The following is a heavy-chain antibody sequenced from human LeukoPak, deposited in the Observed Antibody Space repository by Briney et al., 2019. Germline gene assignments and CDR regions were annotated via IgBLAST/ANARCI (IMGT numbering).Heavy chain of an antibody. D-gene: IGHD2-15*01. V-gene: IGHV3-7*01. Sequence: GGSLRLSCAASGFTFSVFWMSWVRQAPGKGLEWVANIKQDGSEKYYVDSVKGRFTVSRDNDNNSMYLQINSLRAEDTAVYYCARYHGGYFAYWGQGTLVTVSS. CDR3: ARYHGGYFAY. CDR1: GFTFSVFW. CDR2: IKQDGSEK. J-gene: IGHJ4*02.